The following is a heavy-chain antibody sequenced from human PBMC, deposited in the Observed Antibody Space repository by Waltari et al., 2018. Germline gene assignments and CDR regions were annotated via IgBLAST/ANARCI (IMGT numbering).Heavy chain of an antibody. Sequence: QVHLVQSGAEVRKPGASVKVSCKLSGNTLNEFSRHCVRQAPGKGFEWMGSFDPEHGERVHAQKFEGRVTMTEDTSTDTAYMELSSLRSDDTAVYYCTTGLYCPGGTCHDYWGQGTLVTVSS. V-gene: IGHV1-24*01. CDR2: FDPEHGER. CDR1: GNTLNEFS. CDR3: TTGLYCPGGTCHDY. J-gene: IGHJ4*02. D-gene: IGHD2-8*02.